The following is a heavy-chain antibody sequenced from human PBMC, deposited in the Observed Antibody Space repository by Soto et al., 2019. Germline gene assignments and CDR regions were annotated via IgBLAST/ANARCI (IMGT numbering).Heavy chain of an antibody. D-gene: IGHD3-10*01. J-gene: IGHJ4*02. V-gene: IGHV4-59*01. CDR3: ARGYYGSGSYALLFDY. Sequence: PSETLSLTCTVSGGSISSYYWSWIRQPPGKGLEWIGYIYYSGSTNYNPSLKSRVTISVDTSKNQFSLKLSSVTAADTAVYYCARGYYGSGSYALLFDYWGQGTLVTVSS. CDR1: GGSISSYY. CDR2: IYYSGST.